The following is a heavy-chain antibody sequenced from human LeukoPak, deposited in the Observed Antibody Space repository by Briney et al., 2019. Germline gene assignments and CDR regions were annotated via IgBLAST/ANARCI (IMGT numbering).Heavy chain of an antibody. V-gene: IGHV3-30*18. CDR3: AKDWHTVTSFDY. D-gene: IGHD4-17*01. J-gene: IGHJ4*02. CDR2: ISYDGRNK. Sequence: GGSLRLSCAASGFTFGSYGMHWVRQAPGKGLEWVAVISYDGRNKYYVDSVKGRFTISRDNSKNTLYLQMNSLRAEDTAVYYCAKDWHTVTSFDYWGQGTLVTVSS. CDR1: GFTFGSYG.